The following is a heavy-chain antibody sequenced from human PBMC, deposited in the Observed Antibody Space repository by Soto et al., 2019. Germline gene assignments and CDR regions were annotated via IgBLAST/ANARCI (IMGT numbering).Heavy chain of an antibody. V-gene: IGHV4-39*01. CDR1: GGSLSPNY. CDR3: ARQADSSGWLPSLYYYYGMDV. D-gene: IGHD6-19*01. CDR2: IYYSGST. J-gene: IGHJ6*02. Sequence: SETLSLTCTVSGGSLSPNYWGWIRQPPGKGLEWIGSIYYSGSTYYNPSLKSRVTISVDTSKNQFSLKLSSVTAADTAVYYCARQADSSGWLPSLYYYYGMDVWGQGTTVTVSS.